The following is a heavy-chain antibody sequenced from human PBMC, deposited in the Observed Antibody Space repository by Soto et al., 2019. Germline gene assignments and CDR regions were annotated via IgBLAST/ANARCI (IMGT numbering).Heavy chain of an antibody. CDR3: ARDLRSSSWYWDYYYGMDV. V-gene: IGHV3-11*06. J-gene: IGHJ6*02. D-gene: IGHD6-13*01. CDR2: ISSSSSYT. CDR1: GFTFSDYY. Sequence: QVQLVESGGGLVKPGGSLRLSCAASGFTFSDYYMSWIRQAPGKGLEWVSYISSSSSYTNYADSVKGRFTISRDNAKNSLYLQMNSLRAEVTAVYYCARDLRSSSWYWDYYYGMDVWGQGTTVTVSS.